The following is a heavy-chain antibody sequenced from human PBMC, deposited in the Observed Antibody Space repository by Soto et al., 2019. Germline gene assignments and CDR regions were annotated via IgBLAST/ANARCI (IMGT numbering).Heavy chain of an antibody. CDR3: ARDGAGTYSSSEYYFDY. Sequence: GESLKISCKGSGYSFTSYWIGWVRQMPGKGLEWMGIIYPGDSDTRYSPSFQGQVTISADKSISTAYLQWSSLKASDTAMYYCARDGAGTYSSSEYYFDYWGQGTLVTVSS. V-gene: IGHV5-51*01. CDR1: GYSFTSYW. CDR2: IYPGDSDT. D-gene: IGHD6-6*01. J-gene: IGHJ4*02.